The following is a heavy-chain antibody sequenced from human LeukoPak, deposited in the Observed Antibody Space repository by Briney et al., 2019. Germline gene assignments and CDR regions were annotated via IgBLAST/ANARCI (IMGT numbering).Heavy chain of an antibody. CDR2: INHSGST. V-gene: IGHV4-34*01. J-gene: IGHJ4*02. CDR3: AREKYDYVWGSYRWGLDY. D-gene: IGHD3-16*02. CDR1: GGSFSGYY. Sequence: PSETLSLTCAVYGGSFSGYYWSWTRQPPGKGLEWIGEINHSGSTNYNPSLKSRVTISVDKSKNQFSLKLSSVTAADTAVYYCAREKYDYVWGSYRWGLDYWGQGTLVTVSS.